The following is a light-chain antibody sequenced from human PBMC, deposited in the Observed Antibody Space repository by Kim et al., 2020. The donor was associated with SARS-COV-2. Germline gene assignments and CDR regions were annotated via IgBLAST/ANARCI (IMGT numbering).Light chain of an antibody. CDR2: GTS. V-gene: IGKV3-20*01. J-gene: IGKJ1*01. Sequence: EAALTQSPVTLSLSPGERATLSCRASQSVRSGYLAWYQQKPGQAPRLLIYGTSNRATGIPDRFSGSGSGTDLTLTISRLEPEDSAVYYCQLYGSPGAFGQGTKVDIK. CDR1: QSVRSGY. CDR3: QLYGSPGA.